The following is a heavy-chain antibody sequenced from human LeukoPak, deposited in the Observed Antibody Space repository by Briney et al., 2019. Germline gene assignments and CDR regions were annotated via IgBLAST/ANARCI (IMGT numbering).Heavy chain of an antibody. J-gene: IGHJ4*02. D-gene: IGHD6-19*01. CDR3: SSGWYYFDY. CDR2: IYSGGST. Sequence: GGSLRLSCAVSGFTVSSNYMSWVRQPPGKGLEWVSVIYSGGSTYYADSVKGRFTISRDNSKNTLYLQMNSLRAEDTAVYYCSSGWYYFDYWGQGTLVTVSS. CDR1: GFTVSSNY. V-gene: IGHV3-53*05.